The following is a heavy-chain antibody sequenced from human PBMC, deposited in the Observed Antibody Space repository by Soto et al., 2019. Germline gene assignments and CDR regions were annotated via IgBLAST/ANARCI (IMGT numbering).Heavy chain of an antibody. CDR1: GYTFTIYG. CDR2: ISGYNGNT. D-gene: IGHD3-22*01. CDR3: ARVDYYDRSGYYGY. J-gene: IGHJ4*02. Sequence: QVQLVQSGAEVKKPGASVKVSCKASGYTFTIYGISWVRQAPGQVLEWMGWISGYNGNTDYAQNLQDRVTLTTDASTSSVYMELRSRRSDDTAVYYCARVDYYDRSGYYGYWGQGNLITVSS. V-gene: IGHV1-18*04.